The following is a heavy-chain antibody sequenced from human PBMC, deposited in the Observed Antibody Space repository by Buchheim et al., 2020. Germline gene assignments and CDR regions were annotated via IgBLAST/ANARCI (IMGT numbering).Heavy chain of an antibody. CDR1: GGSVSSGSYY. CDR3: ARGADSGSYYPYYFDY. CDR2: IYYSGST. V-gene: IGHV4-61*01. D-gene: IGHD1-26*01. Sequence: QVQLQESGPGLVKPSETLSLTCTVSGGSVSSGSYYWSWIRQPPGKGLEWIGYIYYSGSTNYNPSLKSRVTISVDTSKNQFSLKLSSVTAADTAVYYCARGADSGSYYPYYFDYWGQGTL. J-gene: IGHJ4*02.